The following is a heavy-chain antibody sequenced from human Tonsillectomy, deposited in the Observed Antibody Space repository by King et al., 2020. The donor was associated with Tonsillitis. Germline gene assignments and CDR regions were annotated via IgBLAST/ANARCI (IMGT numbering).Heavy chain of an antibody. J-gene: IGHJ6*03. V-gene: IGHV3-11*05. CDR1: RFSFSDYY. D-gene: IGHD1-26*01. CDR3: ARDRVGVNVFYNYMDV. CDR2: ISTSGNYT. Sequence: VQLVESGGGLVKPGGSLRLSCAASRFSFSDYYMSWIRQAPGKGLEGLADISTSGNYTNYADSVKGRFTISRDNAKNSLYLQMNSLIADDSAVYICARDRVGVNVFYNYMDVWGNGTTVTVSS.